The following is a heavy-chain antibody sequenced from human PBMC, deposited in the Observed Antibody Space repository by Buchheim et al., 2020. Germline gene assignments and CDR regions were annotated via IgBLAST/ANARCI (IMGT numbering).Heavy chain of an antibody. CDR1: GFTFSSYW. V-gene: IGHV3-7*01. CDR2: IKQDGSEK. CDR3: ASASSSWLYYYGMDV. Sequence: EVQLVESGGGLVQPGGSLRLSCAASGFTFSSYWMSWVRQAPGKGLEWVANIKQDGSEKYYVDSVKGRFTISRDNAKNSMDLQMNSLRAEDTAVYYCASASSSWLYYYGMDVWGQGTT. J-gene: IGHJ6*02. D-gene: IGHD6-13*01.